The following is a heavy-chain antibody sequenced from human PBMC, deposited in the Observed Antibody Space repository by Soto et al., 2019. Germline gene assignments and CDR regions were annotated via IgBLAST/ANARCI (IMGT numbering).Heavy chain of an antibody. CDR1: GYTXTSYG. D-gene: IGHD5-12*01. V-gene: IGHV1-18*04. CDR2: ISAYNCNT. J-gene: IGHJ4*02. Sequence: SXKVSCKASGYTXTSYGISWVRQAHGQGLEWMGWISAYNCNTNYAQKLQGRFTMTTDTYTSTAYMETRSLRSDDKAVYYCARDVWLQPEFDYWGQGTLGTVSS. CDR3: ARDVWLQPEFDY.